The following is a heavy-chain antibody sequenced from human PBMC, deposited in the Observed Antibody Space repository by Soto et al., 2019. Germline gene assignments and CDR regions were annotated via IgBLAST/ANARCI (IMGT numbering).Heavy chain of an antibody. V-gene: IGHV3-74*01. D-gene: IGHD4-17*01. CDR3: VRSMTTLTIDWLDP. J-gene: IGHJ5*02. Sequence: EVQLVESGGGLVQPGGSLRLSCAASGFTFSDYWMHWVRQVPGKGLVWLSRINGDGSNANYADYVRGRFTISRDNDNNTLNPQMNSLRAEDTAVYYCVRSMTTLTIDWLDPWGQGTQVTVFS. CDR2: INGDGSNA. CDR1: GFTFSDYW.